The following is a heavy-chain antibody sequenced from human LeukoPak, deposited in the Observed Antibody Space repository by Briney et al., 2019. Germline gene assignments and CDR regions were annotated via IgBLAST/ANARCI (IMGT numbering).Heavy chain of an antibody. Sequence: APVKASGKPSGSTFTSYVMNWGRQAPGQGLEWWGWINTNTGNPTYAQGFTGRFVFSLDTSVSTAYLQISSLKAEDTAVYYCAREYSSGWTVDYWGQGTLVTVSS. J-gene: IGHJ4*02. CDR3: AREYSSGWTVDY. D-gene: IGHD6-19*01. CDR1: GSTFTSYV. CDR2: INTNTGNP. V-gene: IGHV7-4-1*02.